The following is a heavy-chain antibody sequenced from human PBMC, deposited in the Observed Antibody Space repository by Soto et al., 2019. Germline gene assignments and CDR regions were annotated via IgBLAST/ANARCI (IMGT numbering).Heavy chain of an antibody. Sequence: GGSLRLSCAASGFTFSSYDMNWVRQAPGKGLEWVSSISSSGNHMNYADSVKDRFTISRDNAKNSLYLQMNSLRPEDTAVYYCAKVYYPVDTTITYPFDYWGQGTLVTVSS. CDR2: ISSSGNHM. V-gene: IGHV3-21*01. CDR3: AKVYYPVDTTITYPFDY. CDR1: GFTFSSYD. D-gene: IGHD3-22*01. J-gene: IGHJ4*02.